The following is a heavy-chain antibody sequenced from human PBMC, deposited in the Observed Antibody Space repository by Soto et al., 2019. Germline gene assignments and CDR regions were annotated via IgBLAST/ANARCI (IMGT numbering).Heavy chain of an antibody. CDR2: IYYSGST. J-gene: IGHJ6*03. D-gene: IGHD2-2*01. CDR1: GGSISSYY. CDR3: ARHDIVVVPGDYYYYYMDV. Sequence: PSETLSLTCTVSGGSISSYYWSWIRQPPGKGLEWIGYIYYSGSTNYNPSLKSRVTISVDTSKNQFSLKLSSVTAAGTAVYYCARHDIVVVPGDYYYYYMDVWGKGTTVTVSS. V-gene: IGHV4-59*08.